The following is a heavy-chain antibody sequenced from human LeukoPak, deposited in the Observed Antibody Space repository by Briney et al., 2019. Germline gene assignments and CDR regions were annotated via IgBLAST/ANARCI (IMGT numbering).Heavy chain of an antibody. CDR3: ARDYGSGSYFRDYYYMDV. Sequence: SETLSLTCAVYGGSFSGYYWSWIRQPPGKGLEWIGDINHTGSTNYNPSLKSRVTISVDTSKNQFSLKLSSVTAADTAVYYCARDYGSGSYFRDYYYMDVWGKGTTVTISS. CDR1: GGSFSGYY. J-gene: IGHJ6*03. CDR2: INHTGST. V-gene: IGHV4-34*01. D-gene: IGHD3-10*01.